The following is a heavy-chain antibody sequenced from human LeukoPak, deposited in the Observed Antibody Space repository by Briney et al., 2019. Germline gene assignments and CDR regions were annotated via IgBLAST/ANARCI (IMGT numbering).Heavy chain of an antibody. V-gene: IGHV3-48*01. J-gene: IGHJ4*02. CDR3: ARENYYGSGSYDH. CDR2: IDSSGSNI. Sequence: GGSLRLSCAASGFTFSSYDMNCVRQAPGKGLEWLSYIDSSGSNIYHADSVKARFHISRDNAKASLFLQVHSLRAEDTAMYYCARENYYGSGSYDHWGQGTLVTVSS. CDR1: GFTFSSYD. D-gene: IGHD3-10*01.